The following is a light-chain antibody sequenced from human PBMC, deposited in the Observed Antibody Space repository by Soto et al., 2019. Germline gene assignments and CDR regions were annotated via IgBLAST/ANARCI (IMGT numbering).Light chain of an antibody. CDR1: QSVSSSY. V-gene: IGKV3-20*01. Sequence: EIVLTQSPGTLSLSPGERATLSCSASQSVSSSYLAWYQQKPGQAPRLLIYGASSRATGIPDRFSGSGSGTDFTLTISRLEPEDFAVYYCQQYGSSPPITFGQGTRLEN. J-gene: IGKJ5*01. CDR3: QQYGSSPPIT. CDR2: GAS.